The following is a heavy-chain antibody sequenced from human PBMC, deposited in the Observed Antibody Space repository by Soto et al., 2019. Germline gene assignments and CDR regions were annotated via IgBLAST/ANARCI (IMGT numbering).Heavy chain of an antibody. CDR1: GDSVSSNSAA. CDR2: TYYRSKWYN. J-gene: IGHJ4*02. D-gene: IGHD2-8*01. V-gene: IGHV6-1*01. Sequence: PSQTLSLTCAISGDSVSSNSAAWNWIRQSPSRGLEWLGRTYYRSKWYNDYAVSVRSRITINPDTSKNQFSLQLNSVTPEDTAVYYCARIVLMVYAPYFDYWGQGTLVTVSS. CDR3: ARIVLMVYAPYFDY.